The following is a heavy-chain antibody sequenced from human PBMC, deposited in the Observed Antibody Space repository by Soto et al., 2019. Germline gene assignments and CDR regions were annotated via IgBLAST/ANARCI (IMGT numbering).Heavy chain of an antibody. CDR3: ARDLVAADY. CDR1: GYIFINYY. D-gene: IGHD2-2*01. Sequence: QVHLVQSGAEVKKPGASVKVTCKASGYIFINYYIHWVRQAPGQGLEWIGIINPNGGSTNDAQKFRGRVTMARDTSTSTDYMDLSSLRSDDTTVYYCARDLVAADYWGHGTLVTVSS. CDR2: INPNGGST. J-gene: IGHJ4*01. V-gene: IGHV1-46*01.